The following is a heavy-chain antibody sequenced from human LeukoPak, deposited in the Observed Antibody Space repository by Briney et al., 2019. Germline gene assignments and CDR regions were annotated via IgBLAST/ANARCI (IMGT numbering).Heavy chain of an antibody. Sequence: GASVKVSCKASGYTFTGYYMHWVRQAPGQGLEWMGWINPNSGGTNYAQKFQGRVTMTRDTSIGTVYMELSSLRSEDTAVYYCAREGRHCSSTSCRYYYYMDVWGKGTTVTVSS. CDR3: AREGRHCSSTSCRYYYYMDV. J-gene: IGHJ6*03. CDR1: GYTFTGYY. D-gene: IGHD2-2*01. V-gene: IGHV1-2*02. CDR2: INPNSGGT.